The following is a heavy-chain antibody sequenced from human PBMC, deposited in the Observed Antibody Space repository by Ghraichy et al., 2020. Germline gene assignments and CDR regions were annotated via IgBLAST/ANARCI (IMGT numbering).Heavy chain of an antibody. Sequence: TLSLTCTVSGGSISSYYWSWIRQPPGKGLEWIGYIYYSGSTNYNPSLKSRVTISVDTSKNQFSLKLSSVTAADTAVYYCARRGGGFFDYWGQGTLVTVSS. D-gene: IGHD3-16*01. CDR1: GGSISSYY. CDR3: ARRGGGFFDY. CDR2: IYYSGST. J-gene: IGHJ4*02. V-gene: IGHV4-59*08.